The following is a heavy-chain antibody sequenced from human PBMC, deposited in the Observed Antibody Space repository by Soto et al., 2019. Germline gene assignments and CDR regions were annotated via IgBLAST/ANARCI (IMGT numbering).Heavy chain of an antibody. CDR3: AKSIVGAIRSGMDV. J-gene: IGHJ6*02. V-gene: IGHV3-30*18. Sequence: QVQLVESGGGMVQPGRSLRLSCAASGFTFSSYGMHWVRQAPGKGLEWVAVISYDGSNKYYADSVKGRFTISRDHSKNTLYLHMNSLRAEDTAVYYCAKSIVGAIRSGMDVWGQGTTVTVSS. D-gene: IGHD1-26*01. CDR2: ISYDGSNK. CDR1: GFTFSSYG.